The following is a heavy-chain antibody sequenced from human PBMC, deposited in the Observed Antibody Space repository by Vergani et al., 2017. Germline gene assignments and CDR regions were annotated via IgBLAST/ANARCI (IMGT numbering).Heavy chain of an antibody. V-gene: IGHV1-2*02. CDR3: ARVGGRYGSGSYSGVY. D-gene: IGHD3-10*01. CDR2: INPNSGGT. J-gene: IGHJ4*02. Sequence: QVQLVQSGAEVKKPGASVKVSCKASGYTFTGYYMHWVRQAPGKGLEWMGWINPNSGGTNYAQKFQGRVTRTRDTSISTAYMELSRLRSDDTAVYYCARVGGRYGSGSYSGVYWGQGTLVTVSS. CDR1: GYTFTGYY.